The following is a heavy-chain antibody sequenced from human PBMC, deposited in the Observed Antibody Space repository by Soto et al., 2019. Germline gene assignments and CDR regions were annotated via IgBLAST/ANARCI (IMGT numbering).Heavy chain of an antibody. J-gene: IGHJ6*02. V-gene: IGHV1-69*12. Sequence: QVQLVQSGAEVKKPGSSVTVSCKASGGTFGNSAISWVRQAPGQGLEWMGGIIPIFSTPDYAQKFQGRVTITAAESTTTADTEWTRLKSEDPALYYCARDKARQQLGGTSYTGIDVWGQGTTVTVSS. CDR2: IIPIFSTP. CDR1: GGTFGNSA. CDR3: ARDKARQQLGGTSYTGIDV. D-gene: IGHD3-3*02.